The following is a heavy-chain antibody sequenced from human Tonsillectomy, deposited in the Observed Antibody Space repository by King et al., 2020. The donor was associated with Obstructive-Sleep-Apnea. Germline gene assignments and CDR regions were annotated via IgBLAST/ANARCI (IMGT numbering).Heavy chain of an antibody. D-gene: IGHD3-16*01. Sequence: QLVQSGAEVKKPGSSVKVSCKASGGTFSNSAINWVRQAPGQGLEWMGGIIPMFGLANYAQKFQGRVTITADESTSTAYMELSSLRSEDTAVYYCAGGQFGGVTHARYYYFDYWGQGALVTVSS. CDR1: GGTFSNSA. CDR3: AGGQFGGVTHARYYYFDY. CDR2: IIPMFGLA. V-gene: IGHV1-69*12. J-gene: IGHJ4*02.